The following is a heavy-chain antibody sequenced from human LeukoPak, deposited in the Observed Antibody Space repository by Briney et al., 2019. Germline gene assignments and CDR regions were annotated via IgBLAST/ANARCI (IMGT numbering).Heavy chain of an antibody. V-gene: IGHV1-69*13. CDR2: IIPIFGTA. J-gene: IGHJ5*02. CDR3: ARLMTTVTHNWFDP. CDR1: GGTFNSYA. D-gene: IGHD4-11*01. Sequence: ASVKVSCKASGGTFNSYAISWVRQAPGQGLQWMGGIIPIFGTANYAQKFQGRVTITADESTSTAYMELSSLRSEDTAVYYCARLMTTVTHNWFDPWGQGTLVTVSS.